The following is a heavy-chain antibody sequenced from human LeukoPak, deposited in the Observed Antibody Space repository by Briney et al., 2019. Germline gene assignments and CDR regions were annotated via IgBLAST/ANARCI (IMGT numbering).Heavy chain of an antibody. CDR3: ARHEYGGNGPFDH. Sequence: SETLSLTCTVSGDSVSSRTYYWGWIRHPPGKGLEWIGSIFYSGTTFYNPSLKSRVTISVDTSTNQFSLKLSSVTAADTAVYYCARHEYGGNGPFDHWGQGTLVTVSS. D-gene: IGHD4-23*01. CDR1: GDSVSSRTYY. CDR2: IFYSGTT. V-gene: IGHV4-39*01. J-gene: IGHJ4*02.